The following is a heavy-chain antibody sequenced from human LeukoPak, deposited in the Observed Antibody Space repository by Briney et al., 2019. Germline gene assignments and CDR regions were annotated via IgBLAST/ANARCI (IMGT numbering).Heavy chain of an antibody. CDR2: INHSGNT. D-gene: IGHD3-22*01. V-gene: IGHV4-34*01. CDR3: ARMEDRSGFFDR. CDR1: GESFSGYY. J-gene: IGHJ4*02. Sequence: ASETLSLTCAVYGESFSGYYCSWIRQPPGKGLEWIGEINHSGNTNYNPSLKSRVTISIDTSKNQFSLKLTSVTAADTAVYYCARMEDRSGFFDRWGQGTLVTVSS.